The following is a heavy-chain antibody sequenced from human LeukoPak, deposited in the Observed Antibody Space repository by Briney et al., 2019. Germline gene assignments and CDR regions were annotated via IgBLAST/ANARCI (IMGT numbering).Heavy chain of an antibody. J-gene: IGHJ3*02. D-gene: IGHD3-9*01. Sequence: PSETLSLTCTVSGGSISSGGYYWSWIRQHPGKGLEWIGYIYYSGSTYYNPSLKSRVTISVDTSKNQFSLKLSSVTAADTAVYYCARVDAYDILTGYFTDAFDIWGQGTMVTVSS. V-gene: IGHV4-31*03. CDR2: IYYSGST. CDR3: ARVDAYDILTGYFTDAFDI. CDR1: GGSISSGGYY.